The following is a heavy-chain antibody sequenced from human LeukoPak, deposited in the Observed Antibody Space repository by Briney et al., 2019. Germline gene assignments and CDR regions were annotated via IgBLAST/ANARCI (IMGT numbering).Heavy chain of an antibody. CDR3: ARSKTQKYSSGWGY. V-gene: IGHV4-59*08. CDR1: GGSISSYY. Sequence: SETLSLTCTVSGGSISSYYWSWIRQPPGKGLEWIGYIYYSGSTNYNPSLKSRVTISVDTSKNQFSLKLSSVTAADTAVYYCARSKTQKYSSGWGYWGQGTLVTVSS. J-gene: IGHJ4*02. D-gene: IGHD6-19*01. CDR2: IYYSGST.